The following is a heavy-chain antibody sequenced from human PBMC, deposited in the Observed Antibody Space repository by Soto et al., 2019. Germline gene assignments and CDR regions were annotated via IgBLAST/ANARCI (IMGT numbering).Heavy chain of an antibody. J-gene: IGHJ6*02. Sequence: GESLKISCKGSGYSFTSYWISWVRQMPGKGLEWMGKIDPSDSYTNYSPSFQGHVTISADKSISTAYLQWSGLKASDTAMYYCARHAPYDSSGDNYYYYGMDVWGQGTTVTVSS. D-gene: IGHD3-22*01. CDR1: GYSFTSYW. V-gene: IGHV5-10-1*01. CDR3: ARHAPYDSSGDNYYYYGMDV. CDR2: IDPSDSYT.